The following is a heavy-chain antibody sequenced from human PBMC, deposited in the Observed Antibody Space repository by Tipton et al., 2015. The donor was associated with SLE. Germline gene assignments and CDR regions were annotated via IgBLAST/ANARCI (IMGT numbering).Heavy chain of an antibody. CDR2: IFHSGST. D-gene: IGHD2-15*01. V-gene: IGHV4-38-2*01. J-gene: IGHJ6*02. CDR1: GYSISSGYY. CDR3: ASYPNCSGGSCYYYYGMDV. Sequence: LRLSCAVSGYSISSGYYWGWIRQPPGKGLEWIGRIFHSGSTNYNPSLKSRVTISVDTSKNQFSLKLSSVTAADTAVYYCASYPNCSGGSCYYYYGMDVWGQGTTVTVSS.